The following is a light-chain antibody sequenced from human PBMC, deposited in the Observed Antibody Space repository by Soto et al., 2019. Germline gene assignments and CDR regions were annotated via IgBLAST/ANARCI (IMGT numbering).Light chain of an antibody. CDR3: QVWDSSSLDV. CDR2: DDS. J-gene: IGLJ7*01. V-gene: IGLV3-21*02. CDR1: NIGSKS. Sequence: SYELTQPPSVSVAPGQTARITCGGNNIGSKSVHWYQQKPGQAPVLVVYDDSDRPSGIPERFSGSNSGNTATLTISRVEAGDEADYYCQVWDSSSLDVFGTGTQLTVL.